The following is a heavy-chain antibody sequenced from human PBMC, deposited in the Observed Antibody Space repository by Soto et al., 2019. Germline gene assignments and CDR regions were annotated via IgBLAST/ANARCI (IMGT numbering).Heavy chain of an antibody. CDR3: ARLVAFGPGRDAFDI. V-gene: IGHV1-3*01. J-gene: IGHJ3*02. Sequence: ASVKVSCTASGYTFTSYAMHWARQAPGQRLEWMGWINAGNGNTKYSQKFQGRITMTRDTSTTTVYMELSGLRSEDTAMYYCARLVAFGPGRDAFDIWGQGTMVTVSS. CDR2: INAGNGNT. CDR1: GYTFTSYA. D-gene: IGHD3-3*01.